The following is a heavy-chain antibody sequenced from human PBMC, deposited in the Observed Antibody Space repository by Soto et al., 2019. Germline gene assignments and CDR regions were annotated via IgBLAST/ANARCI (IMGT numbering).Heavy chain of an antibody. Sequence: QITLKESGPTLVKPTQTLTLTCTFSGFSLTTRGVGVGWIRQPPGKALECLALIYLDDDKRYSPSLQSRLSITKDTSKNKVVLTMTNVDPVDTTPYYCAHIPNYYQYDWFDPWGQGTLVSVSS. V-gene: IGHV2-5*02. D-gene: IGHD3-16*01. CDR2: IYLDDDK. CDR3: AHIPNYYQYDWFDP. CDR1: GFSLTTRGVG. J-gene: IGHJ5*02.